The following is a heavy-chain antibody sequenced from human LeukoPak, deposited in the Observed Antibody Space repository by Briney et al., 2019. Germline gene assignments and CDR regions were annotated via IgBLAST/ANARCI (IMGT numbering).Heavy chain of an antibody. Sequence: GGSLRLSCAASGFTFSSYGMHWVRQAPGKGLEWVAFIRYDGSNKYYADSVKGRFTISRDNSKNTLYLQMNSLRAEGTALYYCAKDGDTVSGTYYFDMDVWGKGTTVTISS. CDR1: GFTFSSYG. D-gene: IGHD1-26*01. V-gene: IGHV3-30*02. J-gene: IGHJ6*03. CDR2: IRYDGSNK. CDR3: AKDGDTVSGTYYFDMDV.